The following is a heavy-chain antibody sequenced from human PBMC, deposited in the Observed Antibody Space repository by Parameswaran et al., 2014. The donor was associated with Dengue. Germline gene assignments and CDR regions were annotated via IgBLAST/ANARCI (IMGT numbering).Heavy chain of an antibody. V-gene: IGHV3-15*01. CDR3: TTGILDSSGWYV. J-gene: IGHJ4*02. CDR2: IKSKTDGGTT. Sequence: RWIRQPPGKGLEWVGRIKSKTDGGTTDYAAPVKGRFTISRDDSKNTLYLQMNSLKTEDTAVYYCTTGILDSSGWYVWGQGTLVTVSS. D-gene: IGHD6-19*01.